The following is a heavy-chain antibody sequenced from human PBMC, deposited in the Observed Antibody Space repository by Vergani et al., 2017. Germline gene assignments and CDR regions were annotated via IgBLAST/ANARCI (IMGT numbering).Heavy chain of an antibody. Sequence: EVQLLESGGGLVQPGGSLRLSCAASGFTFSSYAMSWVRQAPGKGLEWVSAISGSGGSTYYADSVKGRFTISRDNSKNTLYLQMNSLRAEDTAVYYCAKERRYYYDSSGYYDVGAFDYWGQGTLVTVSS. CDR2: ISGSGGST. CDR3: AKERRYYYDSSGYYDVGAFDY. CDR1: GFTFSSYA. D-gene: IGHD3-22*01. J-gene: IGHJ4*02. V-gene: IGHV3-23*01.